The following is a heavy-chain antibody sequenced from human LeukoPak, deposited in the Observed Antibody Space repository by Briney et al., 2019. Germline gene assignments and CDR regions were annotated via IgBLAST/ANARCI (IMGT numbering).Heavy chain of an antibody. CDR1: GFTVSSNY. D-gene: IGHD3-22*01. CDR3: ARAKGSGAAYDSSGLDAFDI. J-gene: IGHJ3*02. Sequence: GGSLRLSCAASGFTVSSNYMSWVRQAPGKGLEWVSVIYSGGSTYYADSVKGRFTISRDNSKNTLYLQMNSLRAEDTAVYYCARAKGSGAAYDSSGLDAFDIWGQGTMVTVSS. V-gene: IGHV3-53*01. CDR2: IYSGGST.